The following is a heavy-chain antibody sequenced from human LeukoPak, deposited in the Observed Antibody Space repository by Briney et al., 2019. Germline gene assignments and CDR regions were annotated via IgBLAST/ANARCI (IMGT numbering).Heavy chain of an antibody. V-gene: IGHV3-23*01. CDR1: GFTFSNYD. J-gene: IGHJ3*02. Sequence: PGGSLRLSCAASGFTFSNYDMNWVRQAPGKGLEWVSAISGSGGSTYYADSVKGRFTISRDNSKNTLYLQMNSLRVEDTAVYYCAKPPEAFDIWGQGTMVTVSS. CDR2: ISGSGGST. CDR3: AKPPEAFDI.